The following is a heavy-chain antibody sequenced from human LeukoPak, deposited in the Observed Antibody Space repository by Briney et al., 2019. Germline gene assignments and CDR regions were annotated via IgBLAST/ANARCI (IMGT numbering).Heavy chain of an antibody. CDR1: GITFGNNW. V-gene: IGHV3-74*01. CDR2: VDGVGGGA. J-gene: IGHJ5*02. CDR3: ARDAPHNWFDT. Sequence: GGSLRLSCAASGITFGNNWMHWVRQGPGKGLVWISGVDGVGGGAIYADCVKGRFTVSRDNAKNTLYLQMNSLRAEDTAVYYCARDAPHNWFDTWVQGALVTVSS.